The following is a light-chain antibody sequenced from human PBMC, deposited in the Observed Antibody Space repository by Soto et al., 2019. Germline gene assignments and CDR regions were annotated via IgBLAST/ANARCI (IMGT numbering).Light chain of an antibody. CDR3: SSYAGSSALVV. V-gene: IGLV2-14*01. CDR2: DVS. J-gene: IGLJ2*01. CDR1: RSDIGAYNF. Sequence: QSALTQPASVSGSPGQSITISCTGTRSDIGAYNFVSWYQQHPGKSPKLMIYDVSIRHSGVSHRLSGSKSGNTASLTISGLQDDDEADYYCSSYAGSSALVVFGGGTKVTAL.